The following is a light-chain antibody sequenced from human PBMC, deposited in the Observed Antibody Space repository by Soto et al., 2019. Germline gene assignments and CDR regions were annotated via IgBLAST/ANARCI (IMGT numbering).Light chain of an antibody. J-gene: IGKJ1*01. Sequence: DIPMTQSPSTLSASVGDRVTITCRASQTISSGLAWCQQKPGKAPKVLIYDASTLESGVPSRFSGSGSGTEFTLTISSLQPDDFATYYCQQYKSYKTFGQGTKVDIK. CDR3: QQYKSYKT. V-gene: IGKV1-5*01. CDR2: DAS. CDR1: QTISSG.